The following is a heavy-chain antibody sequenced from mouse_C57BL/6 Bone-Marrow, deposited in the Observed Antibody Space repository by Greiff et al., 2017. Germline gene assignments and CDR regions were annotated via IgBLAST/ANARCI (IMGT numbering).Heavy chain of an antibody. J-gene: IGHJ3*01. V-gene: IGHV1-81*01. CDR2: IYPRSGNT. CDR1: GYTFTSYG. D-gene: IGHD1-1*02. Sequence: QVQLKQSGAELARPGASVKLSCKASGYTFTSYGISWVKQRTGQGLEWIGEIYPRSGNTYYNEKFKGKATLTADKSSSTAYMELRSLTSEDSAVYFCARGWGYGPFAYWGQGTLVTVSA. CDR3: ARGWGYGPFAY.